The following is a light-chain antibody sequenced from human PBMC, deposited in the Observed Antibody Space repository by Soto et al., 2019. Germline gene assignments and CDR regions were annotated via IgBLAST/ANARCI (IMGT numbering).Light chain of an antibody. CDR1: QIFSSS. Sequence: TQSPATLSVSTGERATLSCRASQIFSSSLAWYQQKPGQAPRLLIHGASSRATGIPDRFSGSGSGTDFTLTISRLEPEDFAVYYCQQYGSSRGTFGQGTKV. CDR2: GAS. CDR3: QQYGSSRGT. J-gene: IGKJ1*01. V-gene: IGKV3-20*01.